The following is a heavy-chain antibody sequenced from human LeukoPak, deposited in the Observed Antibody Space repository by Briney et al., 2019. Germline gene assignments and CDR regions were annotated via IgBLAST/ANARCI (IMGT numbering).Heavy chain of an antibody. V-gene: IGHV1-2*04. J-gene: IGHJ4*02. D-gene: IGHD7-27*01. CDR1: GYTFTGYY. CDR3: ARDQGGENFDY. CDR2: IIPNSGGT. Sequence: GASVKVSCKASGYTFTGYYMHWVRQAPGQGLEWMGWIIPNSGGTNYAQKFQGWVTMTRDTSISTAYMELSRLRSDDTAVYYCARDQGGENFDYWGQGTLVTVSS.